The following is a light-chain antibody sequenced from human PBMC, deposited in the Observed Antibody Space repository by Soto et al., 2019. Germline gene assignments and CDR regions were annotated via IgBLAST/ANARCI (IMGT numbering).Light chain of an antibody. V-gene: IGKV1-5*01. Sequence: DMQMTQSPSTLSASVGDTVTVTCRASHRLGGWLAWDQQKPGVVPKLLSFAASRLESVVPSRFSGSRSGPVFTLTICSLQPDDFAAYYCQQYNSWTWTFGQGTKVDIK. J-gene: IGKJ1*01. CDR1: HRLGGW. CDR2: AAS. CDR3: QQYNSWTWT.